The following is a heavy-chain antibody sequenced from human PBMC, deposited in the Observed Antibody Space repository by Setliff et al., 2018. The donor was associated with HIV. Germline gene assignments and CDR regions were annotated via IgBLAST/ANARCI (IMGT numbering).Heavy chain of an antibody. D-gene: IGHD1-26*01. V-gene: IGHV3-15*01. Sequence: PGGSLRLSCAASGFTFSHAWMSWVRQVPGKGLEWVGHVKSEGDGATTDYGAPVKGRFTISRDDSDNTLYLQMSSLKTEDTSVYSCTTGGPSGTVPLDYWGQGTLVTVSS. CDR3: TTGGPSGTVPLDY. CDR1: GFTFSHAW. CDR2: VKSEGDGATT. J-gene: IGHJ4*02.